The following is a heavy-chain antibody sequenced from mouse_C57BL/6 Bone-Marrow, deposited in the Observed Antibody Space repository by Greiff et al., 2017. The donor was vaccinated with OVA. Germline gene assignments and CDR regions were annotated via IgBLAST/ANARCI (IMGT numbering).Heavy chain of an antibody. CDR1: GYTFTSYW. CDR3: ARRLRAMDY. D-gene: IGHD2-2*01. J-gene: IGHJ4*01. Sequence: QVQLQQPGAELVRPGSSVKLSCKASGYTFTSYWMDWVKQRPGQGLECIGNIYPSDSETHYNQKFKDKATLTVDKSSSTAYMQLSSLTSEDSAVYYCARRLRAMDYWGQGTSVTVSS. V-gene: IGHV1-61*01. CDR2: IYPSDSET.